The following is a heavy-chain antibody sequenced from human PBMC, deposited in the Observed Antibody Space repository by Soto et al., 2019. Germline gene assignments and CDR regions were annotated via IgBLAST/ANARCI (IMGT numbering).Heavy chain of an antibody. CDR3: ARRYGLGSFDY. CDR1: GGSISSYY. CDR2: IYYSGST. Sequence: QVQLQESGPGLVKPSETLSLTCTVSGGSISSYYWSWIRQPPGKGLEWIGYIYYSGSTNYNPSLKXRVTLSVDTSKNQFSLKLSSVTAADTAVYYCARRYGLGSFDYWGQGTLVTVSS. D-gene: IGHD3-10*01. V-gene: IGHV4-59*08. J-gene: IGHJ4*02.